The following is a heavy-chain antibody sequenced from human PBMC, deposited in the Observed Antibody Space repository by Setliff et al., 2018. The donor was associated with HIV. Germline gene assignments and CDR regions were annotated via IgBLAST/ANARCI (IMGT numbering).Heavy chain of an antibody. CDR1: GYSISSGYY. J-gene: IGHJ4*02. Sequence: SETLSLTCAVSGYSISSGYYWGWIRQPPGKGLEWIGSIYRSGSTYYNPSLKSRVTISVDTSKNQFSLKLSSVTAADTAVYYCAREGTTVTLDYWGQGTLVTVSS. D-gene: IGHD4-4*01. CDR2: IYRSGST. CDR3: AREGTTVTLDY. V-gene: IGHV4-38-2*02.